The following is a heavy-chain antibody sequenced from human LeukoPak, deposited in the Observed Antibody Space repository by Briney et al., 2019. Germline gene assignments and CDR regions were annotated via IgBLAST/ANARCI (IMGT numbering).Heavy chain of an antibody. CDR2: VDPEDGET. CDR1: GYTFTDYY. V-gene: IGHV1-69-2*01. CDR3: ATDHKVRGIFDY. Sequence: GASVKVSCKASGYTFTDYYMHWVQQAPGKGLEWMGRVDPEDGETIYAEKFQGRVTITADTSTDTAYMELSSLRSEDTAVYYCATDHKVRGIFDYWGQGTLVTVSS. D-gene: IGHD3-10*01. J-gene: IGHJ4*02.